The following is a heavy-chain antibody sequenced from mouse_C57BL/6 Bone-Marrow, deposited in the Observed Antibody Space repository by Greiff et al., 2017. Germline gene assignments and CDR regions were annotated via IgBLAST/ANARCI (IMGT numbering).Heavy chain of an antibody. CDR3: TRLGSGTDYFDY. D-gene: IGHD3-2*02. CDR1: GYTFTDYE. CDR2: IDPETGGT. V-gene: IGHV1-15*01. Sequence: VQLQQSGAELVRPGASVTLSCKASGYTFTDYEMHWVKQTPVHGLEWIGAIDPETGGTAYNQKFKGKAILTADKSSSTAYMELRSLTSEDSAVYYCTRLGSGTDYFDYWGQGTTLTVSS. J-gene: IGHJ2*01.